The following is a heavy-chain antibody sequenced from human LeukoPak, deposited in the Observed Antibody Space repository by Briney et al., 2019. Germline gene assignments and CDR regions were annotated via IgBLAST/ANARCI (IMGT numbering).Heavy chain of an antibody. CDR1: GYTFTSYA. CDR3: ARESKEWELSFDY. Sequence: ASVKVSCKASGYTFTSYAMHWVRQAPGQRLEWMGWINAGNGNTKYSQKLQGRVTMTTDTSTSTAYMELRSLRSDDTAVYYCARESKEWELSFDYWGQGTLVTVSS. V-gene: IGHV1-3*01. CDR2: INAGNGNT. J-gene: IGHJ4*02. D-gene: IGHD1-26*01.